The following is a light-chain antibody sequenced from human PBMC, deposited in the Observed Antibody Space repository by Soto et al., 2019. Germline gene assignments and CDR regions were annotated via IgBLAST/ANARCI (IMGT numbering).Light chain of an antibody. CDR2: TAS. J-gene: IGKJ1*01. Sequence: DIQMTQSPSTLSASVGDRVTITCRASQSIDTSLAWYQQKPGKAPRLLIYTASNLQSGVPSRFSGSGSGTEFTLTISSLLPDDFAPDYCQHHKSYPRTFGQGSKVEIK. CDR3: QHHKSYPRT. CDR1: QSIDTS. V-gene: IGKV1-5*03.